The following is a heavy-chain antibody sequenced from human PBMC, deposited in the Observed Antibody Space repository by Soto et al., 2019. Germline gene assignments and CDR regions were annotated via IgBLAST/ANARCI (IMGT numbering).Heavy chain of an antibody. D-gene: IGHD3-10*01. J-gene: IGHJ4*02. Sequence: SETLSLTCTVSGGSISNYYCSWIRQTPGKGLEYIGFIYNSGTTNYHPSLKSRVTISIDTSKSQSYLKLTSVTAADTAIYYCATRFYSSGVLFVYRGPGTQVTVTS. CDR2: IYNSGTT. CDR1: GGSISNYY. CDR3: ATRFYSSGVLFVY. V-gene: IGHV4-59*13.